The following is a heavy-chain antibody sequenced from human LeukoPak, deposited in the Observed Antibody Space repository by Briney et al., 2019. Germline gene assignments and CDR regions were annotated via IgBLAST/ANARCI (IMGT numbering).Heavy chain of an antibody. CDR3: AKAKLGVYYYYVDV. V-gene: IGHV3-23*01. J-gene: IGHJ6*03. D-gene: IGHD7-27*01. CDR1: GFTFSSYA. Sequence: PGGSLRLSCAASGFTFSSYAMSWVRQAPGKGLEWVSAISISGGITYSADSVKGRFTISRDNSMTTLYLQMNSLRAEDTAVYYCAKAKLGVYYYYVDVWGKGTTVTVSS. CDR2: ISISGGIT.